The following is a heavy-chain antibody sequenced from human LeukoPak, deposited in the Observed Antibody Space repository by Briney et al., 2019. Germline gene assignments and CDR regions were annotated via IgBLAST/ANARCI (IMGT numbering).Heavy chain of an antibody. CDR3: ARVSSSWYRMDAFDI. D-gene: IGHD6-13*01. V-gene: IGHV1-2*02. Sequence: ASVKVSCKASGYTFTGHYIHWVRQAPGHGVEWLGWIITNTGGTNYAQKFQGRVTMTRDTSTSTVYMVLSSLRCEDTAVYYCARVSSSWYRMDAFDIWGQGTMVTVSS. J-gene: IGHJ3*02. CDR1: GYTFTGHY. CDR2: IITNTGGT.